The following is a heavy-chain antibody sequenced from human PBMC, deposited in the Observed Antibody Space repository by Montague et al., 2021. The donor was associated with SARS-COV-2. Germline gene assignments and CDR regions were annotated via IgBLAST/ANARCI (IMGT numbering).Heavy chain of an antibody. CDR3: AKGTTTGYFYRMDV. J-gene: IGHJ6*02. CDR1: GFTFDDYA. Sequence: SLRLSCSASGFTFDDYAMHWVRQVPGKGLEWVSGISWNGGSIGYXDSVRGRFTISRDNAKNSLYLQMNSLRAEDTALYFCAKGTTTGYFYRMDVWGQGTTVTVSS. V-gene: IGHV3-9*01. D-gene: IGHD1-1*01. CDR2: ISWNGGSI.